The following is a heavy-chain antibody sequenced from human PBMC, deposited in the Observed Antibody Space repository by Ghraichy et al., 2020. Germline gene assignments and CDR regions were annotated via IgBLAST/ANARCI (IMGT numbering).Heavy chain of an antibody. J-gene: IGHJ6*02. CDR2: ITGSGDRT. Sequence: GGSLRLSCAASGFSFSTYAVSWVRLVPGKGLEWVSSITGSGDRTYYADSVKGRFTISRDNSKNTPYLQMNSLRADDTAIYYCARDAEAARAYSWYWMDVWGQGNTVTVAS. CDR1: GFSFSTYA. D-gene: IGHD2-8*01. V-gene: IGHV3-23*01. CDR3: ARDAEAARAYSWYWMDV.